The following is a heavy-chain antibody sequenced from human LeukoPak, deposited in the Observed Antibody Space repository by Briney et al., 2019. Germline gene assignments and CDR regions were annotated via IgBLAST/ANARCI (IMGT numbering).Heavy chain of an antibody. J-gene: IGHJ6*03. CDR2: ISYDGSNK. Sequence: PGRSLRLSCAASGFTFSSYAMHWVRQAPGKGLEWVAVISYDGSNKYYADSVKGRFTISRDNSKNTLYLQMNSLRAEDTAVYYCARGVGYGYYYYMDVWGKGTTVTVSS. D-gene: IGHD5-18*01. V-gene: IGHV3-30*04. CDR3: ARGVGYGYYYYMDV. CDR1: GFTFSSYA.